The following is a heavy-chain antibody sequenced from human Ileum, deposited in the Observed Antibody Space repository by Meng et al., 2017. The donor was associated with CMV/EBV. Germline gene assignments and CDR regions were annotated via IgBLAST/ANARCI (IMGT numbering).Heavy chain of an antibody. J-gene: IGHJ4*02. D-gene: IGHD2-21*01. CDR2: VSYSGST. Sequence: SETLSLTCTVSRGSISYNSWSWIRQSARKGLEWIGSVSYSGSTNYNPSLKSRVTISVDTSKNQFSLKLSSVTAADTAVYYCARMCGDGDFDYWGQGTLVTVSS. CDR1: RGSISYNS. CDR3: ARMCGDGDFDY. V-gene: IGHV4-59*01.